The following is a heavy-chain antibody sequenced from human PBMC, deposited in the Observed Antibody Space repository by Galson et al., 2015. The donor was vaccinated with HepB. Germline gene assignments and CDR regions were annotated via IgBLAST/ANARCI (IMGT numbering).Heavy chain of an antibody. D-gene: IGHD1-1*01. CDR3: AREAQRGGIAFDI. CDR2: IFYSGTT. V-gene: IGHV4-39*02. J-gene: IGHJ3*02. CDR1: GGSISSSSYY. Sequence: SETLSLTCTVSGGSISSSSYYWGWIRQPPGKGLEWIGSIFYSGTTHYNPSLKSRVTISVDTSSNQFSLKLNSVTAADTALYYCAREAQRGGIAFDIWGQGTVVTVSS.